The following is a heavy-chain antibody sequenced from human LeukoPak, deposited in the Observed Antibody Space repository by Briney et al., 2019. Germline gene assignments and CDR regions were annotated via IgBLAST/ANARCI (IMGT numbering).Heavy chain of an antibody. CDR3: AIAYSSGWYGT. V-gene: IGHV3-21*01. CDR1: GFTFSSYS. J-gene: IGHJ4*02. D-gene: IGHD6-19*01. Sequence: PGGSLRLSCAASGFTFSSYSMNWVRQAPGKGLEWVSSISSSSSYIYYADSVKGRFTISRDSAKNSLYLQMNSLRAEDTAVYYCAIAYSSGWYGTWGQGTLVTVSS. CDR2: ISSSSSYI.